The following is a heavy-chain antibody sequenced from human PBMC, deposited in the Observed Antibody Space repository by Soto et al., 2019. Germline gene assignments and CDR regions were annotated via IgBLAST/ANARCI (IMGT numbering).Heavy chain of an antibody. Sequence: QVYLVESGGGVVQPGRSLRLSCAVSGFTFPNFAMHWVRQAPGKGLEWVALISSDGNRRSYADSVKGRFTIARDNSKNALYLQMNSLRTEDRAVFCCAKDHYIARSGSLSPYYFDYWGQGTLVTVSS. CDR3: AKDHYIARSGSLSPYYFDY. V-gene: IGHV3-30*18. CDR1: GFTFPNFA. D-gene: IGHD3-10*01. CDR2: ISSDGNRR. J-gene: IGHJ4*02.